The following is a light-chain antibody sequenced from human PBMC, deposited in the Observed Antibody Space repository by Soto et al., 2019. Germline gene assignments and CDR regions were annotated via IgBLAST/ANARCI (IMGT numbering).Light chain of an antibody. CDR1: QSVSSY. CDR2: DAS. J-gene: IGKJ4*01. Sequence: VLIISKATLSLSPGERATLSCRASQSVSSYLAWFQQRPGQPPRLLIHDASSRATGIPARFSGSGSGTDFTLTISSLEPEDFAVYYCQQRSNWPLTFCGGTMV. CDR3: QQRSNWPLT. V-gene: IGKV3-11*01.